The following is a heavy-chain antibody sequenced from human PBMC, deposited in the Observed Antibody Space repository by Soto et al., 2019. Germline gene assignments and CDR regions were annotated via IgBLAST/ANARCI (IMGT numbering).Heavy chain of an antibody. CDR2: ITGAGGNT. CDR3: ARIRGYWYGLDV. V-gene: IGHV3-23*01. J-gene: IGHJ6*02. CDR1: GFPFDDFA. Sequence: GGSLRLSCTGSGFPFDDFAINWVRQAPGKGLEWVSAITGAGGNTYYVDSVKGRFTSSRDNSKNMLYLQMNSVRVEDTAVYYCARIRGYWYGLDVWGQGTTVTVSS.